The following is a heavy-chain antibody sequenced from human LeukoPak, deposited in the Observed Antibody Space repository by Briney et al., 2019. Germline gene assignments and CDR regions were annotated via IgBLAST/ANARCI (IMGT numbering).Heavy chain of an antibody. CDR1: GFTFSSYA. D-gene: IGHD3-22*01. Sequence: GGSLRLSCAVSGFTFSSYAMSWVRQAPGKGLEWVSAISGSGGSTYYADSVKGRFTISRDNSKNTLYLQMNSLRAEDTAVYYCAKDHYYDSKGGMYAFDIWGQGTMVTVSS. J-gene: IGHJ3*02. V-gene: IGHV3-23*01. CDR2: ISGSGGST. CDR3: AKDHYYDSKGGMYAFDI.